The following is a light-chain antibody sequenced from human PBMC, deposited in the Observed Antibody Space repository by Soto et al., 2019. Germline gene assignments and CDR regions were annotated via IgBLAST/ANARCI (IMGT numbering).Light chain of an antibody. V-gene: IGKV3-11*01. CDR3: QQHSNWPIT. CDR1: QSVSSY. CDR2: DAS. J-gene: IGKJ5*01. Sequence: EIVLTQSPATLSLSPGERATLSCRASQSVSSYLAWYQQKPGQAPRLLIYDASNRATGIPDRFRGSGSGTDFTLTISRLEPEDFAVYYCQQHSNWPITFGQGTRVEI.